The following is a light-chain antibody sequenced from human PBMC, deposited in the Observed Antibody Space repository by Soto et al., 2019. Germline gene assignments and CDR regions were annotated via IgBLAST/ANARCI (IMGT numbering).Light chain of an antibody. CDR2: GAS. V-gene: IGKV3-15*01. J-gene: IGKJ1*01. CDR3: QHYNTWPWT. CDR1: QSVNSN. Sequence: ETVMTQSPATLSVSPGERATLSCWASQSVNSNLAWYQQKLGQAPRVLIYGASTRATGIPARFSGSGSETEFILTISSLQSEDSATYYCQHYNTWPWTFGQGTKVEIK.